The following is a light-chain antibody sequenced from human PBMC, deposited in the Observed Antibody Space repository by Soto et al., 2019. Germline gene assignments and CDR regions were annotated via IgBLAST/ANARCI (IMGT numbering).Light chain of an antibody. CDR2: DAS. J-gene: IGKJ4*01. CDR1: QSVGAS. V-gene: IGKV3-11*01. CDR3: RQHSNSPLT. Sequence: IALTQSPATLSLSPGERATLSCRARQSVGASLDWYQQTPGQAPRLLIDDASKGATGIPATFSGSGSGTDFTLTISSQEPEDFEVYYCRQHSNSPLTCGGGPKGEIK.